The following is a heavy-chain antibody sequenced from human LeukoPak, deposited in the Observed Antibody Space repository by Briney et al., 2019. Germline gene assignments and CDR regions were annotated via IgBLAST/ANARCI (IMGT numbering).Heavy chain of an antibody. CDR1: GGSLTDTDYS. CDR3: ARDRYSYGF. V-gene: IGHV4-61*03. J-gene: IGHJ4*02. Sequence: SETLSLTCSVSGGSLTDTDYSWSWIRQPPGKGLEWLGYIHNTGSTYYSPSLRSRVTISVDTSKNHYYLELRSVTAADTAVYYCARDRYSYGFWGQGILVTVSS. CDR2: IHNTGST. D-gene: IGHD5-18*01.